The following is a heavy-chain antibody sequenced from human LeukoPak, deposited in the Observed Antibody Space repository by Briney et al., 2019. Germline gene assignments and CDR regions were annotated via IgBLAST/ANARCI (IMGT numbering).Heavy chain of an antibody. J-gene: IGHJ4*02. Sequence: PSETLSLTCTVSGGSISSYYWSWIRQPPGKGLDWIGYIYYSGSTNYNPSLKSRVTISVDTSKNQFSLKLSSVTAADTAVYYCARAEESIAAAGAIDYWGQGTLVTVSS. CDR2: IYYSGST. V-gene: IGHV4-59*01. CDR3: ARAEESIAAAGAIDY. CDR1: GGSISSYY. D-gene: IGHD6-13*01.